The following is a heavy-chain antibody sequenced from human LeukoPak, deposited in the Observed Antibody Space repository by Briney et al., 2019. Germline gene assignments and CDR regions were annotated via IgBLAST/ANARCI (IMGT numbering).Heavy chain of an antibody. V-gene: IGHV4-59*01. D-gene: IGHD3-10*01. J-gene: IGHJ5*02. Sequence: SETLSLTCTVSGGSISNYYWSWIRQPPGKGLEWIGYIYYSGSTNYNPSLKSRVTISVDTSKNQFSLKLSSVTAADTAVYYCARVDYGSGSYRFDPRGQGTLVTVSS. CDR2: IYYSGST. CDR3: ARVDYGSGSYRFDP. CDR1: GGSISNYY.